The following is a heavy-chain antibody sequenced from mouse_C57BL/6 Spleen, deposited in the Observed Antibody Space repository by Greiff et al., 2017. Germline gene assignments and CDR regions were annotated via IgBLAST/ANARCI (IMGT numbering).Heavy chain of an antibody. D-gene: IGHD1-1*01. Sequence: QVQLQQPGAELVKPGASVKLSCKASGYTFTSYWMHWVKQRPGRGLEWIGRIDPNSGGTKYNEKFKSKATLTVDKPSSPAYMQLSSLTSADSAVYYCAKGNYYGSSLYYYAMDYWGQGTSVTVSS. V-gene: IGHV1-72*01. J-gene: IGHJ4*01. CDR2: IDPNSGGT. CDR3: AKGNYYGSSLYYYAMDY. CDR1: GYTFTSYW.